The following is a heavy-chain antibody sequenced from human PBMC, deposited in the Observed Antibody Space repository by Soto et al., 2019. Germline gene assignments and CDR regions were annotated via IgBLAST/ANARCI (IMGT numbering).Heavy chain of an antibody. V-gene: IGHV1-46*01. Sequence: QVQLVQSGAEVKKPGASVKVSCKASGYTFIDYYMHWVRQAPGQGLEWMGIINPSDGRATFAQRLQGRITMTRDTPTSTVYMELSSLRSEDTAVYYCAKGLSSTGYYSPWGQGTLVTVSS. CDR3: AKGLSSTGYYSP. J-gene: IGHJ4*02. CDR2: INPSDGRA. D-gene: IGHD3-22*01. CDR1: GYTFIDYY.